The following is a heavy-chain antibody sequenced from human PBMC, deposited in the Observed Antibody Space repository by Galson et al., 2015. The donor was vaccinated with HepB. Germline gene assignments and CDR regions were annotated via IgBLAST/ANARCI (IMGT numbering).Heavy chain of an antibody. CDR1: GYTFTAYY. CDR2: INPNSGAT. V-gene: IGHV1-2*02. CDR3: ARYDFWFGMDV. Sequence: SVKVSCKASGYTFTAYYIQWVRQAPGQGLEWMGWINPNSGATTFSQKFQGSVTMTRDTSTFTAYMELSSLRSADTAVYYCARYDFWFGMDVWGQGTPATVSS. D-gene: IGHD3/OR15-3a*01. J-gene: IGHJ6*02.